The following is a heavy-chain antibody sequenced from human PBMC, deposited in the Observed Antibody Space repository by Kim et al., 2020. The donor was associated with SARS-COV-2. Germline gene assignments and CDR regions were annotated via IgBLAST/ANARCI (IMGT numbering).Heavy chain of an antibody. V-gene: IGHV3-73*01. J-gene: IGHJ3*02. Sequence: GGSLRLSCAASGFIFTDSAMHWVRQASGKGLEWVGRIRSKANSYATAYAASLKGRFTISSDDSKNTAYLQLNSLATEDTAVYYCTRVPPDPGSYYDGFD. CDR3: TRVPPDPGSYYDGFD. D-gene: IGHD3-10*01. CDR1: GFIFTDSA. CDR2: IRSKANSYAT.